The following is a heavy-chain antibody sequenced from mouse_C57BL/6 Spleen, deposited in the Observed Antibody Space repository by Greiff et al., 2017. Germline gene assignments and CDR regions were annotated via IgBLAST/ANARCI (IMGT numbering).Heavy chain of an antibody. V-gene: IGHV3-5*01. Sequence: EVQLQQSGPGLVKPSQTVFLTCTVTGISITTGNYRWSWIRQFPGNKLEWIGYPYYSGTITYNPSLTSRTTITRDTPKNQYFLEMNSLTAEDTATYYCAVLGEYYFDYWGQGTTLTVSS. CDR1: GISITTGNYR. CDR2: PYYSGTI. CDR3: AVLGEYYFDY. D-gene: IGHD1-1*01. J-gene: IGHJ2*01.